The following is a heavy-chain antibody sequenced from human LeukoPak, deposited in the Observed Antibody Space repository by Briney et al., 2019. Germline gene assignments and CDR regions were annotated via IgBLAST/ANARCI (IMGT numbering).Heavy chain of an antibody. V-gene: IGHV3-30-3*01. CDR1: GFTFSSYA. CDR3: ARGYYYDSSGYYPGAFDI. CDR2: ISYDGSNK. J-gene: IGHJ3*02. Sequence: PGRSLRLSCAASGFTFSSYAMHWVRQAPGKGLEWVAVISYDGSNKYYADSVKGRFTISRDNSKNTLYLQMNSLRAEDTAVYYCARGYYYDSSGYYPGAFDIWGQGTMVTVSS. D-gene: IGHD3-22*01.